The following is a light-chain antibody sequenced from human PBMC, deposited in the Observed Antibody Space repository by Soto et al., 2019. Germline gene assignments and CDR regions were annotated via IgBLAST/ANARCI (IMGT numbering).Light chain of an antibody. Sequence: DIPMTQSPSSLSASVGDRVTIICRASQSVSTRLAWYQQKPGKAPKVLIYDASSWAGGVPSRFTGSGSGTEFTLTINSLQPDDFATYYCQQYSVYWTFGQGTKVDIK. CDR2: DAS. CDR1: QSVSTR. J-gene: IGKJ1*01. CDR3: QQYSVYWT. V-gene: IGKV1-5*02.